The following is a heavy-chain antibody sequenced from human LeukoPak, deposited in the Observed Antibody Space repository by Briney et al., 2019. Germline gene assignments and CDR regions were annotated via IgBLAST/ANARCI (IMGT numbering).Heavy chain of an antibody. CDR3: ARRPYTSGWYYYFGY. J-gene: IGHJ4*02. Sequence: SETLSLTCTVSGGSISSSSYYWGWIRQPPGKGLEWIVSIYYSGSTYYNPSLKSRVTISVDTSKNQFSLRLSSVTAADTAVYYCARRPYTSGWYYYFGYWGQGTLVTVSS. CDR2: IYYSGST. V-gene: IGHV4-39*01. D-gene: IGHD6-19*01. CDR1: GGSISSSSYY.